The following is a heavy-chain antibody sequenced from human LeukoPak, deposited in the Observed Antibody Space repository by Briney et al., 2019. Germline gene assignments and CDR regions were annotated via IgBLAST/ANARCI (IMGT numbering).Heavy chain of an antibody. J-gene: IGHJ4*02. D-gene: IGHD3-16*01. CDR2: IKTDGTYT. CDR1: GFTFGAYW. V-gene: IGHV3-74*01. Sequence: GGSLRLSCVASGFTFGAYWMHWVRRVPGKGLVWVSGIKTDGTYTNYADSVKGRFTISRDNAKNTLYLQMNSLRAEDTAVYYCAGQLFGTWNYWGQGTLVTVSS. CDR3: AGQLFGTWNY.